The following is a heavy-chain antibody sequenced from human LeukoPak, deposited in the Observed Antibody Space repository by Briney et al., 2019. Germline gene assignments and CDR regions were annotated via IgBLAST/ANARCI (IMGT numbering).Heavy chain of an antibody. CDR3: AKGVPNSSGYPGVEY. D-gene: IGHD3-22*01. CDR2: IWYDGSNK. CDR1: GYTFSSYG. V-gene: IGHV3-33*06. J-gene: IGHJ4*02. Sequence: GGSLRLSCAASGYTFSSYGMHWVRQAPGKGLEWVAVIWYDGSNKYYADSVKGRFTISRDNSKNTLYLQVNSLRAEDTAVYYCAKGVPNSSGYPGVEYWGQGTLVTVSS.